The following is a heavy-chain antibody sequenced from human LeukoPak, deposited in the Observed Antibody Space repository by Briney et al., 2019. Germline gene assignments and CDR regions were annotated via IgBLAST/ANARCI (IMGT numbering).Heavy chain of an antibody. V-gene: IGHV3-11*01. J-gene: IGHJ5*02. CDR3: ARDLYLWYGGDCYSNAGWFDP. CDR1: GFTFSDYY. Sequence: RTGGSLRLSCAASGFTFSDYYMSWIRQAPGKGLEWVSYISSSGSTIYYADSVKGRFTISRDNAKNSLYLQMNSLRAEDTAVYYCARDLYLWYGGDCYSNAGWFDPWGQGTLVTVSS. CDR2: ISSSGSTI. D-gene: IGHD2-21*02.